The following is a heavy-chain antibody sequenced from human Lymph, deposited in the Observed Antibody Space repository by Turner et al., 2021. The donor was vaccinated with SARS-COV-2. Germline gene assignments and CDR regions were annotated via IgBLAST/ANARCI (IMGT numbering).Heavy chain of an antibody. CDR2: VNPKRGGT. CDR1: GYTFTGYY. J-gene: IGHJ6*02. D-gene: IGHD3-3*01. CDR3: ARDVETYKDFWSGYSGGYGMDV. V-gene: IGHV1-2*02. Sequence: QFLLVQSGAEVKKPGASLYVSCKSSGYTFTGYYMHWVRQAPGQVVEWMGWVNPKRGGTNYAQKFQGRVTMTRDTSINTANMELRRQRTDDTAVYNCARDVETYKDFWSGYSGGYGMDVWGQGTTVNVSS.